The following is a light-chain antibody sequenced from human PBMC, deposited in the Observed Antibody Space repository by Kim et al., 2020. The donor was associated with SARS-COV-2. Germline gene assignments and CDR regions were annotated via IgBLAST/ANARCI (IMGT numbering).Light chain of an antibody. CDR1: QSVSSSY. Sequence: EIVLTQSPGTLSLPPGERATLSCRASQSVSSSYLAWYQQKPGQPPRLLIYGASSRATGIPDRFSGSGSGTDFTLTISRLDPEDFAVYYCQQYGSSPQTFGQGTKLEI. J-gene: IGKJ1*01. CDR2: GAS. CDR3: QQYGSSPQT. V-gene: IGKV3-20*01.